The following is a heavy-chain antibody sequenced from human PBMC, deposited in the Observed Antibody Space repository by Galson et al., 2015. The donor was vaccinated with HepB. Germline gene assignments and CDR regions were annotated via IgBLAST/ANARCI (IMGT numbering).Heavy chain of an antibody. D-gene: IGHD5-24*01. V-gene: IGHV6-1*01. CDR1: GDSVSSTTAA. CDR3: ARGDGYSFDY. Sequence: CAISGDSVSSTTAAWNRLRQSPSRGLEWLGRTYYRSKWYSEYAPSVRSRITVNPDTSRNQFSLQLISLTPEDTAVYYCARGDGYSFDYWAQGTLVTVSS. J-gene: IGHJ4*02. CDR2: TYYRSKWYS.